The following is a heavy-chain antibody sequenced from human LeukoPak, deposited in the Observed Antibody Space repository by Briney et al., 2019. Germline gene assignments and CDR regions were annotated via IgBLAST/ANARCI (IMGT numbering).Heavy chain of an antibody. D-gene: IGHD3-10*02. V-gene: IGHV3-48*03. Sequence: GGSLRLSCAASGFTFSSYEMNWVRQAPGKGLEWVSYISSSGSTIYYADSVKGRFTISSDHATNSLYLQMNSLRAEDTAVYYCADLGITMFGGVWGKGTTVTISS. J-gene: IGHJ6*04. CDR3: ADLGITMFGGV. CDR1: GFTFSSYE. CDR2: ISSSGSTI.